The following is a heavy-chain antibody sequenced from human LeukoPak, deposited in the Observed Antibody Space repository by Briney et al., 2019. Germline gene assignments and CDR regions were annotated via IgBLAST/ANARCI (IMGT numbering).Heavy chain of an antibody. CDR1: GFSFSSYS. CDR3: ARAGSHYYGSGSGFYFDY. CDR2: IRSSSSTI. Sequence: GGSLRLSCAASGFSFSSYSMNWVRQAPGKGLEWVSYIRSSSSTIYYAASVKGRFTISRDNAKNSLYLQMNSLRDEDTAVYYCARAGSHYYGSGSGFYFDYWGQGTLVTVSS. J-gene: IGHJ4*02. D-gene: IGHD3-10*01. V-gene: IGHV3-48*02.